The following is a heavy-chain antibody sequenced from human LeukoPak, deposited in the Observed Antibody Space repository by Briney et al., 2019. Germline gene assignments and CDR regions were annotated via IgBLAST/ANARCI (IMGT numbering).Heavy chain of an antibody. Sequence: WVRQPPGKGLEWIGNIYYSGSTYYNPSLKSRVTLSVDTSKNQFSLKLSSVTAADTAVYYCARHEGYSYDYWGQGTLVTVSS. CDR3: ARHEGYSYDY. V-gene: IGHV4-39*01. J-gene: IGHJ4*02. CDR2: IYYSGST.